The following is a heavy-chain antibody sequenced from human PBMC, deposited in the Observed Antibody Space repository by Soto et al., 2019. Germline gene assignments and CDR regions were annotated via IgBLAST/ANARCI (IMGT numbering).Heavy chain of an antibody. CDR1: GFTFSDYY. J-gene: IGHJ6*02. D-gene: IGHD5-18*01. V-gene: IGHV3-11*01. CDR2: ISSSGSTI. Sequence: GSLRLSCAASGFTFSDYYMSWIRQAPGKGLEWVSYISSSGSTIYYADSVKGRFTISRDNAKNSLYLQMNSLRAEDTAVYYCARATARVHPDYYGMDVWGQGTTVTVSS. CDR3: ARATARVHPDYYGMDV.